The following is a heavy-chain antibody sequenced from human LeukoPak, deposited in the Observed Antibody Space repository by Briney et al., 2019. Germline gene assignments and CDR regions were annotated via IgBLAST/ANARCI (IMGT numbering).Heavy chain of an antibody. D-gene: IGHD3-10*02. V-gene: IGHV3-48*01. CDR2: ITATTGII. Sequence: GGSLRLSCVASGFTFNSYSMNWVRQTPGKGLEWVSYITATTGIITYADSVKGRFTVSRDNAENSVYLQMTSLRAEDTAVYYCARVGLGLFAPNYWGQGTLVSVSS. J-gene: IGHJ4*02. CDR3: ARVGLGLFAPNY. CDR1: GFTFNSYS.